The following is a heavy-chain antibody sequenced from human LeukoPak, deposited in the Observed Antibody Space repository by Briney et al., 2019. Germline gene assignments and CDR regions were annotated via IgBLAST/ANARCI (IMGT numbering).Heavy chain of an antibody. J-gene: IGHJ3*02. CDR1: GFTFSSYA. Sequence: GGSLRLSCEASGFTFSSYAMSWVRQAPGKGLEWVSGIIGGAGSTYYADSVKGRFTISRDNSKNTLYLQMNSLRAEDTAVYYCAKVIAAAAIHDAFDIWGQGTMVTVSS. V-gene: IGHV3-23*01. CDR3: AKVIAAAAIHDAFDI. CDR2: IIGGAGST. D-gene: IGHD6-13*01.